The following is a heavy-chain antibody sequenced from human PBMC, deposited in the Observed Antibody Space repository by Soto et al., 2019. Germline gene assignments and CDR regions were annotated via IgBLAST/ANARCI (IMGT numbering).Heavy chain of an antibody. CDR3: ARARYYDSSGYYSAFDY. D-gene: IGHD3-22*01. V-gene: IGHV3-33*01. J-gene: IGHJ4*02. Sequence: GGSLRLSSAASGFNFGTYGIHWVRQAPGKGLEWVSVIWYDGSYKFYADSVKGRFTISRDNSKNTLFLQMNSLRAEDTAVYYCARARYYDSSGYYSAFDYWGQGTLVTVSS. CDR1: GFNFGTYG. CDR2: IWYDGSYK.